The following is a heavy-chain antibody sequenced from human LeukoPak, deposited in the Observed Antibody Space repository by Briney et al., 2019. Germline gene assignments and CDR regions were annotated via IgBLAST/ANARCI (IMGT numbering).Heavy chain of an antibody. CDR2: ISAYNGNT. J-gene: IGHJ6*03. D-gene: IGHD5-12*01. V-gene: IGHV1-18*01. CDR3: ARDGGWGVATILGYYYYMDV. CDR1: GYTFTSYG. Sequence: ASVKVSCKASGYTFTSYGISWVRQAPGQGLEWMGWISAYNGNTNYAQKLQGRVTMTTDTSTSTAYMELRSLRSDDTAVYYCARDGGWGVATILGYYYYMDVWGKGTTVTVSS.